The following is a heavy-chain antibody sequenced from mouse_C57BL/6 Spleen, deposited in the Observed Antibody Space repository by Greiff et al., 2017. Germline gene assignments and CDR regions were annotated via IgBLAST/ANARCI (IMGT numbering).Heavy chain of an antibody. Sequence: VQLQQPGAELVRPGSSVKLSCKASGYTFTSYWMDWVKQRPGQGLEWIGNIYPSDSETHYNQKFKDKATFTGEKSSSTAYMQLSSLTSEDSAVYYCAREEAGTLDDWGQGTTLTVSS. CDR3: AREEAGTLDD. CDR1: GYTFTSYW. V-gene: IGHV1-61*01. J-gene: IGHJ2*01. D-gene: IGHD4-1*01. CDR2: IYPSDSET.